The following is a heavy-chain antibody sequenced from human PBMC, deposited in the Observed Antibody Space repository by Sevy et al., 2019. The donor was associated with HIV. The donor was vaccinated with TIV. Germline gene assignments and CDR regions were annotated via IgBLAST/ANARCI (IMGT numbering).Heavy chain of an antibody. CDR1: GGSVSSGSYY. V-gene: IGHV4-61*01. Sequence: SETLSLTCTVSGGSVSSGSYYWSWIRQPPGKGLEWIGYIYYSGSTNYNPSLKSRVTISVDPSKNQFSLKLSSVTAADTAVYYCARGHDHAEYFQHWGQGTLVTVSS. J-gene: IGHJ1*01. CDR3: ARGHDHAEYFQH. D-gene: IGHD3-16*01. CDR2: IYYSGST.